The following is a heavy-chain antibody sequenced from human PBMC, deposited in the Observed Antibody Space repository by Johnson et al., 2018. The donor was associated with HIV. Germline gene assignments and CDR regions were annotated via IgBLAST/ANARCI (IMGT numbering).Heavy chain of an antibody. V-gene: IGHV3-30*18. CDR1: GFTFSDSY. Sequence: QVQLVESGGGLVKPGGSLRLSCAASGFTFSDSYMAWIRQAPGKGLEWVAVISYDGSNKYYADSVKGRFTISRENAKNSLYLQMNSLRAEDTAVYYCAKSQDRSAYDYDFDIWGQGTMVTVSS. D-gene: IGHD3-22*01. CDR2: ISYDGSNK. J-gene: IGHJ3*02. CDR3: AKSQDRSAYDYDFDI.